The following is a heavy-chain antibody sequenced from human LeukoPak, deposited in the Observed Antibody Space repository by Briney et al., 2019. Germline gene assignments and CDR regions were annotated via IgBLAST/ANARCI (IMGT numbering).Heavy chain of an antibody. J-gene: IGHJ3*02. D-gene: IGHD3-10*01. CDR1: GYTFTSYG. CDR3: ASDLMVRGVPTNDAFDI. CDR2: ISAYNGNT. V-gene: IGHV1-18*01. Sequence: ASVKVSCKASGYTFTSYGISWVRQAPGQGLEWMGWISAYNGNTNYAQKLQGRVTMTTDTSTSTAYMELRSLRSDDTAVYYCASDLMVRGVPTNDAFDIWGQGTMVTVSS.